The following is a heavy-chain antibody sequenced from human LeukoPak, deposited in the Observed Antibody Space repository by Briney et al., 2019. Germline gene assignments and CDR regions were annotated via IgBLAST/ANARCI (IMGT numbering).Heavy chain of an antibody. CDR1: GGSISSYY. V-gene: IGHV4-59*01. CDR2: IYYSGST. D-gene: IGHD1-7*01. Sequence: NPSETLSLTCTVSGGSISSYYWSWIRQPPGKGLEWIGYIYYSGSTNYNPSLKSRVTISVDTSKNQFSLKLSSVTAADTAVYYCARGRRITGTTPHLPPIDYWGHGTLVTVSS. J-gene: IGHJ4*01. CDR3: ARGRRITGTTPHLPPIDY.